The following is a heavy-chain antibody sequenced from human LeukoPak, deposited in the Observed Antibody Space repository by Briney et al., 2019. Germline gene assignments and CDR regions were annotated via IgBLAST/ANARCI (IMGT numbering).Heavy chain of an antibody. J-gene: IGHJ4*02. Sequence: TGGSLRLSCAASGFTFSSYAMSWVRQAPGKGLEWVSAISSSGGRTYYAYSVKGRFTISRDNSKNTLYLQMNSLRAEDTAVYYCAREEGGKLGIDYYFDYWGQGTLVTVSS. CDR2: ISSSGGRT. CDR1: GFTFSSYA. CDR3: AREEGGKLGIDYYFDY. D-gene: IGHD7-27*01. V-gene: IGHV3-23*01.